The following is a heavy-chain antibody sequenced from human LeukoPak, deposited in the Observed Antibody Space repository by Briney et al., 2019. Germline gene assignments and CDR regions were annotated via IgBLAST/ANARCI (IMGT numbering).Heavy chain of an antibody. Sequence: GGSLRLSCAASGFAFSSYGMHWVRQAPGKGLEWVAVIWYDGSNKYYADSVKGRFTISRDNSKNTLYLQMNSLRAEDTAVYYCARDPSSDFWSGYPDYWGQGTLVTVSS. CDR2: IWYDGSNK. J-gene: IGHJ4*02. D-gene: IGHD3-3*01. CDR3: ARDPSSDFWSGYPDY. V-gene: IGHV3-33*01. CDR1: GFAFSSYG.